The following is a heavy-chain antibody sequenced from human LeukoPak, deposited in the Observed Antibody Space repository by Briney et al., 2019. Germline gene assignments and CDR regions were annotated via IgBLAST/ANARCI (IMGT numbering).Heavy chain of an antibody. CDR1: GFTFSSYG. V-gene: IGHV3-23*01. D-gene: IGHD5-18*01. J-gene: IGHJ4*02. CDR2: IIISGSST. Sequence: GGSLRLSCAASGFTFSSYGMSWVRQAPGKGLEWVSTIIISGSSTYYADSVKGRFTISRDNSKNTLYLQMSSLRAEDTAVYFCATKTAFDYWGQGTQVTVSS. CDR3: ATKTAFDY.